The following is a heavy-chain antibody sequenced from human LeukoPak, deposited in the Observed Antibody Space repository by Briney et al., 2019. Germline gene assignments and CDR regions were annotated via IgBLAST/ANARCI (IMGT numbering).Heavy chain of an antibody. Sequence: SETLSLTCTVSGASVSSGSYYWSWIRQPPGKGLEWIGYIYYSGSTNYNPSLKSRVTISVDTSKNQFSLKLSSVTAADTAVYYCARGSGSSYFDLWGQGTLVTVSS. CDR1: GASVSSGSYY. CDR3: ARGSGSSYFDL. CDR2: IYYSGST. D-gene: IGHD1-26*01. J-gene: IGHJ4*02. V-gene: IGHV4-61*01.